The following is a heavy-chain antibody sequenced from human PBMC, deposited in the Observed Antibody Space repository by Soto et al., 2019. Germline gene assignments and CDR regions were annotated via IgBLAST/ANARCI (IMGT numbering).Heavy chain of an antibody. D-gene: IGHD2-2*01. V-gene: IGHV2-5*01. J-gene: IGHJ4*02. Sequence: SGPTLVNPTQTLTLTCTFSGFSLSTFGKGVGWIRQPRGKAPEWLALIYWNDDKRYNPSLSNRLTIAKDTSKNLVVLTMTNVDPVDTATYYCVNSPASSPSDYWGRGTLVTVPS. CDR1: GFSLSTFGKG. CDR2: IYWNDDK. CDR3: VNSPASSPSDY.